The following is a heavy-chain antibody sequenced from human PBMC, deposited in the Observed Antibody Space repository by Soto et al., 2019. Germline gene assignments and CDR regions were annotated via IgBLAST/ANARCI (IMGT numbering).Heavy chain of an antibody. D-gene: IGHD3-10*01. CDR2: IHYSGST. CDR3: GRDTMVRGVTYRFDP. Sequence: SETLSLTCTVSGGSISSYYWSWIRQPPGKGLEWIGYIHYSGSTNYNPSLKSRVTISVDTSKNQFSLKLSSVTAADTAVYYCGRDTMVRGVTYRFDPWGQGTLVTVSS. V-gene: IGHV4-59*01. CDR1: GGSISSYY. J-gene: IGHJ5*02.